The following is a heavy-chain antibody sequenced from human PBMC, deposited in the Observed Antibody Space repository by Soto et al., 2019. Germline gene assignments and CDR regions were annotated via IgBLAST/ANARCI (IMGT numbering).Heavy chain of an antibody. Sequence: GGSLRLSCAASGFTFSDCYMSWIRQAPGKGLEWVSYISSSGDIIYYADSMKGRFTISRDNAKNSLYLQMNNLRAEDTAVYYCARDLGYYDSSGYLDYWGQGTLVTVSS. CDR2: ISSSGDII. D-gene: IGHD3-22*01. CDR1: GFTFSDCY. CDR3: ARDLGYYDSSGYLDY. V-gene: IGHV3-11*01. J-gene: IGHJ4*02.